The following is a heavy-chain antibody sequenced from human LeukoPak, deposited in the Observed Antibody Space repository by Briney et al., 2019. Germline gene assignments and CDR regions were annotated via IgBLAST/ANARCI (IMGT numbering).Heavy chain of an antibody. CDR3: ARVTIHYYGSGSYLLIFDY. J-gene: IGHJ4*02. CDR2: IYTNGST. V-gene: IGHV4-4*07. D-gene: IGHD3-10*01. CDR1: GGSISSYY. Sequence: PSETLSLTCTVSGGSISSYYWSWIRHPAGKGLELIGRIYTNGSTNNNPPLKSRVTMSVDTSKNQFSMKLSSVTAADTAVYYCARVTIHYYGSGSYLLIFDYWGQGTLVTVSS.